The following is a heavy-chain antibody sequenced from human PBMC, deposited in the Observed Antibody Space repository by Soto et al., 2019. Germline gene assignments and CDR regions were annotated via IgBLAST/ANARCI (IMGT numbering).Heavy chain of an antibody. D-gene: IGHD1-20*01. Sequence: QVQLVQSGETVKEPGASMKVSCATSGYTFTRHGFSWVRQAPGQGLEWMGWISVVNGNTKDAQKFHDRVTLTTDTSTTTAHMELRSLSTDDTATYYCVRDTGPYNYHYDAFDLWGQGTAVTVSS. CDR1: GYTFTRHG. CDR2: ISVVNGNT. J-gene: IGHJ3*01. CDR3: VRDTGPYNYHYDAFDL. V-gene: IGHV1-18*04.